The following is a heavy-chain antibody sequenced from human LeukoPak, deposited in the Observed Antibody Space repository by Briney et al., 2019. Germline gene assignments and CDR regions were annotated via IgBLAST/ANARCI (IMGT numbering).Heavy chain of an antibody. CDR3: ARGSKGCSSSSCYSFDY. CDR2: IYYSGST. CDR1: GGSISSSSYY. V-gene: IGHV4-39*07. J-gene: IGHJ4*02. Sequence: SEPLSLTCSVSGGSISSSSYYWGWIRQPPGKGLEWIGSIYYSGSTYYNPSLKSRVTISVDTSKNQFSLKLSSVTAADTAVYYCARGSKGCSSSSCYSFDYWGQGTLVTVSS. D-gene: IGHD2-2*01.